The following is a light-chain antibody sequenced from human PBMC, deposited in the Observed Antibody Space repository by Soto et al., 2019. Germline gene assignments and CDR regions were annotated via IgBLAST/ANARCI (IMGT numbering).Light chain of an antibody. V-gene: IGKV1-39*01. Sequence: DIQMTQSPSSLSTSVGDRVTITCRASQYINNYLNWYQQKPGKAPKLLIFAAYNLQSGVPSRFSGSGSGTDFTLPISSLQPEDFATDYCQQSYSTPPYTFGQGTKLDMK. J-gene: IGKJ2*01. CDR3: QQSYSTPPYT. CDR2: AAY. CDR1: QYINNY.